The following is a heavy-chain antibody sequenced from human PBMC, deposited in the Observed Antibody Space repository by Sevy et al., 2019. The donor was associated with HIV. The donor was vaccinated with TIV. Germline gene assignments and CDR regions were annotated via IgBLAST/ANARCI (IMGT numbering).Heavy chain of an antibody. J-gene: IGHJ4*02. CDR1: GYTLTELS. V-gene: IGHV1-24*01. D-gene: IGHD3-22*01. Sequence: ASVKVSCKVSGYTLTELSMHWVRQAPGKGLEWMGGFDPEDGETIYAQKFQGRVTMTEDTSTDTAYMELSSLRSEDTAVYYCATVQYYYDSSRYDYWGQGTLVTVSS. CDR3: ATVQYYYDSSRYDY. CDR2: FDPEDGET.